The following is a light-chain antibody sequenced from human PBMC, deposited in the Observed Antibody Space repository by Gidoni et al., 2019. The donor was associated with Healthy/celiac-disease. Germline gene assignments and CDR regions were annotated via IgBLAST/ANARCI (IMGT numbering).Light chain of an antibody. CDR3: QQYGSSPLT. CDR2: GAS. V-gene: IGKV3-20*01. Sequence: EIVLTQSPGTLSLSPGERATLSCRASQSVSSSYLAWYQQKPGQATSLLIYGASSRATGIPDRFSGSGSVTDFTLTISRLEPEDFAVYYCQQYGSSPLTFGGGTKVEIK. J-gene: IGKJ4*01. CDR1: QSVSSSY.